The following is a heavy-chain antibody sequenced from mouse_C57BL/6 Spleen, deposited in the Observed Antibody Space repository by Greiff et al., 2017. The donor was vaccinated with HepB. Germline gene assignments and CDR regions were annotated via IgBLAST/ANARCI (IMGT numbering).Heavy chain of an antibody. D-gene: IGHD1-1*01. CDR3: AREDYYGGGFAY. J-gene: IGHJ3*01. CDR2: IDPSDSET. CDR1: GYTFTSYW. V-gene: IGHV1-52*01. Sequence: QVQLQQPGAELVRPGSSVKLSCKASGYTFTSYWMHWVKQRPIQGLEWIGNIDPSDSETHYNQKFKDKATLTVDKSSSTAYMQLSSLTSEDSAVYYCAREDYYGGGFAYWGQGTLVTVSA.